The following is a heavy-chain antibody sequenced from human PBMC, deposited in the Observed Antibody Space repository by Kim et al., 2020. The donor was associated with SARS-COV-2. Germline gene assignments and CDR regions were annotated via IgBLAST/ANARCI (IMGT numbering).Heavy chain of an antibody. D-gene: IGHD6-13*01. V-gene: IGHV1-46*01. CDR3: ARSGHSAAGNNWFDP. J-gene: IGHJ5*02. CDR1: GYTFTSYY. Sequence: ASVKVSCKASGYTFTSYYMHWVRQAPGQGLEWMGIINPSGGSTSYAQKFQGRVTMTRDTSTSTVYMELSSLRSEDTAVYYCARSGHSAAGNNWFDPWGQGTLVTVSS. CDR2: INPSGGST.